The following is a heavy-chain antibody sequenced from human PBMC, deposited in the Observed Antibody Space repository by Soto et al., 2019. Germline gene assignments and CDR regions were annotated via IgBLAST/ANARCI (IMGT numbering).Heavy chain of an antibody. Sequence: ASVKVSCKASGYTFTGYYMHWVRQAPGQGLEWMGWINPNSGGTNYAQKFQGWVTMTRDTSISTAYMELSRLRSDDTAVYYCARGSAYGSGSYYYGMDVWGQGTTVTVSS. CDR3: ARGSAYGSGSYYYGMDV. V-gene: IGHV1-2*04. D-gene: IGHD3-10*01. CDR2: INPNSGGT. J-gene: IGHJ6*02. CDR1: GYTFTGYY.